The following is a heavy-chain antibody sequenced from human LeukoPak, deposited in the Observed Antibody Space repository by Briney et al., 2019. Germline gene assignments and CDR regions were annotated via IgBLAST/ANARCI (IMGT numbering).Heavy chain of an antibody. D-gene: IGHD5-18*01. V-gene: IGHV6-1*01. Sequence: SQTLSLTCAISGDSVSSNSAAWNWIRQSPSRGLEWLGRTYYRSKWYNDYAVSVKSRITINPDTSKNQFSLKLSSVTAADTAVYYCARGQGYSYGYEWFDPWGQGTLVTVSS. CDR3: ARGQGYSYGYEWFDP. J-gene: IGHJ5*02. CDR1: GDSVSSNSAA. CDR2: TYYRSKWYN.